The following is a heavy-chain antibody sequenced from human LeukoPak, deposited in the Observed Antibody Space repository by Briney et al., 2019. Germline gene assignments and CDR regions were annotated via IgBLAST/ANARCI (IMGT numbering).Heavy chain of an antibody. CDR3: ARVRCSGGSCYGWFDP. Sequence: KPSETLSLTCAVYGGSFSGYYWSWIRQPPGKGLEWIGEINHSGSTNYNPSLKSRVTISVDTFKNQFSLKLSSVTAADTAVYYCARVRCSGGSCYGWFDPWGQGTLVTVSS. V-gene: IGHV4-34*01. J-gene: IGHJ5*02. CDR2: INHSGST. D-gene: IGHD2-15*01. CDR1: GGSFSGYY.